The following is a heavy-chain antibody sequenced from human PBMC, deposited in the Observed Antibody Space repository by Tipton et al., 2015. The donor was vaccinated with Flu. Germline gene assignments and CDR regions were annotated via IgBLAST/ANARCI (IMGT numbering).Heavy chain of an antibody. CDR1: GGSIGSYY. Sequence: TLSLTCTVSGGSIGSYYWSWIRQPPGKGLEWIGYIYYSGSTNYNPSLKSRVTISVDTSKNQFSLKLSSVTAADTAVYYCARVDSSGYYPGHWGQGTLVTVSS. D-gene: IGHD3-22*01. CDR3: ARVDSSGYYPGH. V-gene: IGHV4-59*01. CDR2: IYYSGST. J-gene: IGHJ4*02.